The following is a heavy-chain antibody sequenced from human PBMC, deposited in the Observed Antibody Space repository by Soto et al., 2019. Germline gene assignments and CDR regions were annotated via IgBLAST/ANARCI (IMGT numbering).Heavy chain of an antibody. CDR1: GGSSSNYY. CDR2: IYNSGST. CDR3: ARDSVTGPVFDY. V-gene: IGHV4-59*01. D-gene: IGHD6-19*01. J-gene: IGHJ4*02. Sequence: SETLSLTCTVSGGSSSNYYWSWIRQPPGKALEWVGYIYNSGSTNYNPSLKSRVTISVDTSKNQFSLKLSSVTAADTAVYYCARDSVTGPVFDYWGQGTLVTVSS.